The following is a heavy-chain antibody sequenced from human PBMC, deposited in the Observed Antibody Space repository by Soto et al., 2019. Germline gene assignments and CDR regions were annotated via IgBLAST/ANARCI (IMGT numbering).Heavy chain of an antibody. Sequence: LRLSCAASGFTVSSNYMSWVRQAPGKGLEWVSVIYSGGSTYYADSVKGRFTISRDNSKNTLYLQMNSLRAEDTAVYYCARDRGWSLFDYWGQGTLVTVSS. CDR3: ARDRGWSLFDY. J-gene: IGHJ4*02. D-gene: IGHD6-19*01. CDR2: IYSGGST. V-gene: IGHV3-53*01. CDR1: GFTVSSNY.